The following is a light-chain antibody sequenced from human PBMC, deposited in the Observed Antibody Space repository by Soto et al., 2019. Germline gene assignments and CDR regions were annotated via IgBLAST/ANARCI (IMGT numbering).Light chain of an antibody. V-gene: IGLV1-44*01. CDR3: ATWDASLDGMV. CDR2: SNN. J-gene: IGLJ2*01. Sequence: QSVLTQPPSASGTPGQRGTISCSGSSSNMGSNTVNWYHQLPGTAPKLLIYSNNQRPSGVPDRVSGSKSGTSASLTISGLQSEDEADYYCATWDASLDGMVFGGRTKVTVL. CDR1: SSNMGSNT.